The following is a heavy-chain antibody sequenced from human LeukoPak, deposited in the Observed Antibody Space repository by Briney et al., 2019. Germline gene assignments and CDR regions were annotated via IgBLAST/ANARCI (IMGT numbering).Heavy chain of an antibody. D-gene: IGHD6-6*01. CDR3: AKVRNSSSRGVFDY. V-gene: IGHV3-23*01. J-gene: IGHJ4*02. CDR2: ITGSGGST. Sequence: GGSLRLSCAASGFTFSSYAMSWVRQAPGKGLEWVSGITGSGGSTYYADSVKGRFTSSRDNSKNTLYLQMNSLRAEDTAVYYCAKVRNSSSRGVFDYWGQGTLVTVSS. CDR1: GFTFSSYA.